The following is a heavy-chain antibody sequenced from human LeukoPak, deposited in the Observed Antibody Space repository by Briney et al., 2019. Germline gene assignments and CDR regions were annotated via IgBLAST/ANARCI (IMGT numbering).Heavy chain of an antibody. CDR3: ARDNGIMITFGGVIAVNYFDY. CDR1: GFTFTSYG. V-gene: IGHV1-18*01. D-gene: IGHD3-16*02. J-gene: IGHJ4*02. CDR2: ISAYNGNT. Sequence: ASVKVSCKASGFTFTSYGISWVRQAPGQGLEWMGWISAYNGNTNYAQKLQGRVTMTTDTSTSTAYMELRSLRPDDTAVYYCARDNGIMITFGGVIAVNYFDYWGQGTLVTVSS.